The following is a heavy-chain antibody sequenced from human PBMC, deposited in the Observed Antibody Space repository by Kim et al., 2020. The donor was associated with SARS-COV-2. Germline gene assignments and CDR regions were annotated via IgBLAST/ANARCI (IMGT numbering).Heavy chain of an antibody. V-gene: IGHV1-24*01. CDR1: GYTLTELS. CDR3: ATSRFDSSGWYGTYYFDY. Sequence: ASVKVSCKVSGYTLTELSMHWVRQAPGKGLEWMGGFDPEDGETIYAQKFQGRVTMTEDTSTDTAYMELSSLRSEDTAVYYCATSRFDSSGWYGTYYFDYWGQGTLVTVSS. D-gene: IGHD6-19*01. CDR2: FDPEDGET. J-gene: IGHJ4*02.